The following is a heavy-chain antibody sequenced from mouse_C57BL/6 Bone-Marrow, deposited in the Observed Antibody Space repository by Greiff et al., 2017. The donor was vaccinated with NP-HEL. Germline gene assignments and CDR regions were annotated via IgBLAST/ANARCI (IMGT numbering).Heavy chain of an antibody. V-gene: IGHV1-69*01. CDR3: ARCYYSRSGFAY. CDR1: GYTFTSYW. D-gene: IGHD2-5*01. Sequence: QVQLQQPGAELVMPGASVKLSCKASGYTFTSYWMHWVKQRPGQGLEWIGEIDPSDSYTNYNQKFKGKSTLTVDKSSSTAYMQLSSLTSEDSAVYYCARCYYSRSGFAYWGQGTLVTVSA. J-gene: IGHJ3*01. CDR2: IDPSDSYT.